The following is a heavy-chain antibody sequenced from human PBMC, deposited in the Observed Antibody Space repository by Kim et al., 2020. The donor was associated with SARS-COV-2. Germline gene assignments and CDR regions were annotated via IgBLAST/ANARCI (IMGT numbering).Heavy chain of an antibody. CDR3: ARHELPYYYGMDV. V-gene: IGHV4-59*13. CDR2: IYYSGST. J-gene: IGHJ6*02. Sequence: SETLSLTCTVSGGSISSYYWSWIRQPPGKGLEWIGYIYYSGSTNYNPSLKSRVTISVDTSKNQFSLKLSSVTAADTAVYYCARHELPYYYGMDVWGQGTTVTVSS. D-gene: IGHD3-10*01. CDR1: GGSISSYY.